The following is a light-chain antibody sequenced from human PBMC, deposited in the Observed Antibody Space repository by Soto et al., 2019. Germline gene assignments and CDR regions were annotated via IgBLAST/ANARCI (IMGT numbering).Light chain of an antibody. CDR3: QQRSNWPS. CDR2: DAS. Sequence: EIVLTQSPATLSLSPGERATLSGRASQSVSSYLAWYQQKPGQAPRLLIYDASNRATGIPARFSGSGSGTDFTLTISSLEPEDCAVYYCQQRSNWPSFGPGTKVDIK. J-gene: IGKJ3*01. V-gene: IGKV3-11*01. CDR1: QSVSSY.